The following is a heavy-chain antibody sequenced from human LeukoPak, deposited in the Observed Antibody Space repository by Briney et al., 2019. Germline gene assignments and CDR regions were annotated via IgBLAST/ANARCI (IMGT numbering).Heavy chain of an antibody. Sequence: SETLSLTCTVSGGSISSYYWSWIRQPPGKGLEWIGEINHSGSTNYNPSLKSRVTISVDTSKNQFSLKLSSVTAADTAVYYCARGSWWYDYGTHFDYWGQGTLVTVSS. CDR1: GGSISSYY. J-gene: IGHJ4*02. CDR2: INHSGST. D-gene: IGHD4-17*01. CDR3: ARGSWWYDYGTHFDY. V-gene: IGHV4-34*01.